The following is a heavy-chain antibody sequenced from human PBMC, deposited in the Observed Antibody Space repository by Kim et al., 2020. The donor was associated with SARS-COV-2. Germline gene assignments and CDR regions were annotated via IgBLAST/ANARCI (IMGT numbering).Heavy chain of an antibody. V-gene: IGHV3-33*01. CDR2: IWFDGSNK. D-gene: IGHD3-3*01. CDR3: AREDYTVTTGIDS. Sequence: GGSLRLSCAASGFTFSSHGMHWVRQAPGKGLEWVAVIWFDGSNKFYVDSVKGRFTISRDNSKNTLYLQMNSLRAEDTAVYFCAREDYTVTTGIDSWGQGTLFPVPP. CDR1: GFTFSSHG. J-gene: IGHJ4*02.